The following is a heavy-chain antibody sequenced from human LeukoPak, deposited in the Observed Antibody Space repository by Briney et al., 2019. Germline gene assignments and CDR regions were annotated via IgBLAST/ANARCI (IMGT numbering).Heavy chain of an antibody. V-gene: IGHV3-23*01. CDR2: FSINGGDT. J-gene: IGHJ3*02. Sequence: GESLTLSCATCRFTFNSNAMRGLGQAPGKEVEGVSCFSINGGDTYVADSGNGPFTIPRDNSQNRLYLQMNSLRAEDTAVYYCARDDLWSGSRPFAFDIWGQGTMVTVSS. D-gene: IGHD3-3*01. CDR1: RFTFNSNA. CDR3: ARDDLWSGSRPFAFDI.